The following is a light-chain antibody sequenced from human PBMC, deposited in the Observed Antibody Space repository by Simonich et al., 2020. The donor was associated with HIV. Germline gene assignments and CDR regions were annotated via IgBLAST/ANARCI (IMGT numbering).Light chain of an antibody. Sequence: QSALTQPASVSGSPGQSITISCTGTRSDVGGYNYVSWSQQHPDKAPKLMIYDVSKRPSGVSNRFSGSKSGNTASLTISGLQAEDEADYYCSSYTSSSTYVVFGGGTKLTVL. CDR2: DVS. CDR3: SSYTSSSTYVV. CDR1: RSDVGGYNY. V-gene: IGLV2-14*01. J-gene: IGLJ2*01.